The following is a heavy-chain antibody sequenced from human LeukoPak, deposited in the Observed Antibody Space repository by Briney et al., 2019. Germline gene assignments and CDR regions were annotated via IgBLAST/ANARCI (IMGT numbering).Heavy chain of an antibody. CDR1: GGSFSGYY. V-gene: IGHV4-34*01. J-gene: IGHJ1*01. CDR2: INHSGST. Sequence: PSETLSLTCAVYGGSFSGYYWSWIRQPPGKGLEWIGEINHSGSTNYNPSLKSRVTISVDTSKNQFSLKLTSATAADTAVYYCAANSADHNTLGSSYKVWGQGTLVTVSS. D-gene: IGHD3-10*01. CDR3: AANSADHNTLGSSYKV.